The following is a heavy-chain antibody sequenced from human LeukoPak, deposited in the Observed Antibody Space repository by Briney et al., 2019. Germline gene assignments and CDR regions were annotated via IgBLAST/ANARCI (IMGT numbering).Heavy chain of an antibody. D-gene: IGHD2-8*02. CDR3: VCYTFFDY. V-gene: IGHV3-23*01. J-gene: IGHJ4*02. Sequence: GGSLRLSCAASGFTFSSYAMSWVRQAPGKGLEWVSAISGSGGSTYYADSVKGRFTISRDNSKNTLYLQMNSLRAEDTAVSSGVCYTFFDYWGQGTLVTVSS. CDR1: GFTFSSYA. CDR2: ISGSGGST.